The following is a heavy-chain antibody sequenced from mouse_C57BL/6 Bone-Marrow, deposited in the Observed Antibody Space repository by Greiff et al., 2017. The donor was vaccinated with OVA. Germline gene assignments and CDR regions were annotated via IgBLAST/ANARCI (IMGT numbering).Heavy chain of an antibody. D-gene: IGHD1-1*01. CDR3: ARHAGLLLRLYAMDD. Sequence: EVMLVESGGDLVKPGGSLKLSCAASGFTFSSYGMSWVRQTPDKRLEWVATISSGGSYTYYPDSVKGRFTISRDNAKNTLYLQMSSLKSEDTAMYYCARHAGLLLRLYAMDDWGQGTSVTVSS. J-gene: IGHJ4*01. CDR2: ISSGGSYT. V-gene: IGHV5-6*02. CDR1: GFTFSSYG.